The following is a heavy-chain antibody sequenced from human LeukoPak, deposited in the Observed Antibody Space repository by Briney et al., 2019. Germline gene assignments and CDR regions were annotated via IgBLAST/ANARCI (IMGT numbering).Heavy chain of an antibody. CDR2: IYYSGST. Sequence: SETLSLTCTVSGGSISSSSYYWGWIRQPPGKGLEWIGSIYYSGSTYYNPSLKSRVTISVDTSKNQFSLKLSSVTAADTAVCYCARRAHYYDSSGYLYWGQGTLVTVSS. CDR3: ARRAHYYDSSGYLY. CDR1: GGSISSSSYY. V-gene: IGHV4-39*01. J-gene: IGHJ4*02. D-gene: IGHD3-22*01.